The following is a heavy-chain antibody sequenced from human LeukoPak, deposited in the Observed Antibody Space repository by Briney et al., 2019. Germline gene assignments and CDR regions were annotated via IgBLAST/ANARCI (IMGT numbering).Heavy chain of an antibody. Sequence: PGGSLRLSCAASGFTFSSYEMNWVRQAPGKGLEWVSYISSSGSTIYYADSVKGRFTISRDNSKNTLYFQMNSLRAEDTAVYYCARASLGTMVRGVIRYYYMDVWGKGTAVTISS. CDR3: ARASLGTMVRGVIRYYYMDV. D-gene: IGHD3-10*01. J-gene: IGHJ6*03. V-gene: IGHV3-48*03. CDR2: ISSSGSTI. CDR1: GFTFSSYE.